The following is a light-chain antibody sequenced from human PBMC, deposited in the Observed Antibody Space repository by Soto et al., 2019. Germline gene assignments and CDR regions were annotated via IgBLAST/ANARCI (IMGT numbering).Light chain of an antibody. V-gene: IGKV1-39*01. Sequence: DIQMTQSPSSLSASVGDRVTITCRASQSISSYLNWYQQKPGKAPKLLIYAASSLQSGVPSRFSGSGSGTDFTLTISSLQPEDFATYNCQQSYSTPLTFGGRTKVDIK. CDR2: AAS. J-gene: IGKJ4*01. CDR3: QQSYSTPLT. CDR1: QSISSY.